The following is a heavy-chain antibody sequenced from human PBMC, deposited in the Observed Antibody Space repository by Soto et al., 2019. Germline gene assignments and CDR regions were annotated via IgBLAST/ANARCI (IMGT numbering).Heavy chain of an antibody. CDR1: GGSISSSSYY. CDR2: IYYSGNT. D-gene: IGHD3-10*01. J-gene: IGHJ4*02. Sequence: PSETLSLTCTVSGGSISSSSYYWGWIRQPPGKGLEWIGSIYYSGNTYYNPSLKSRVTISVDTAKNQFSLKLSSVTAADTAVYYCARQYYFGSGSYYTRPIDFWGQGTLVPGSS. CDR3: ARQYYFGSGSYYTRPIDF. V-gene: IGHV4-39*01.